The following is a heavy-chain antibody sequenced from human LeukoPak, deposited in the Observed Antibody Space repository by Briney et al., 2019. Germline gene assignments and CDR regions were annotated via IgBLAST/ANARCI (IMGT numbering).Heavy chain of an antibody. CDR2: IIPIFGTA. Sequence: SVKVSCKASGYTFTVYYMYWVRQAPGQGLEWMGRIIPIFGTANYAQKFQGRVTITTDESTSTAYMELSSLRSEDTAVYYCASYSGYSTPFRYWGQGALVTVSS. CDR1: GYTFTVYY. J-gene: IGHJ4*02. D-gene: IGHD3-22*01. CDR3: ASYSGYSTPFRY. V-gene: IGHV1-69*05.